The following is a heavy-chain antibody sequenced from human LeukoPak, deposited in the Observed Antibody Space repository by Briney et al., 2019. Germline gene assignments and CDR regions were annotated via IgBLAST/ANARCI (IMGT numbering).Heavy chain of an antibody. J-gene: IGHJ4*02. CDR3: ARDPYWMGATHTGNFDY. D-gene: IGHD1-26*01. Sequence: GGSLRLSCAASGFTFSSYAMSWVRQAPGKGLEWVSTISGTGGSTYYADSVKGRFTISRDNSKNTLYLQMNSLRAEDTAIYYCARDPYWMGATHTGNFDYWGQGTLVTVSS. V-gene: IGHV3-23*01. CDR1: GFTFSSYA. CDR2: ISGTGGST.